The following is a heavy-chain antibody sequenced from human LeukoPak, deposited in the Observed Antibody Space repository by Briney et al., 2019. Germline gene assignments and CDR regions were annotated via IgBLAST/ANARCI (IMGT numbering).Heavy chain of an antibody. D-gene: IGHD6-19*01. CDR2: IYYSGST. CDR1: GGSISSYY. CDR3: ARHRTGGYSSGWPFVH. Sequence: SETLSLTCTVSGGSISSYYWSWIRQPPGKGLEWIGYIYYSGSTDYNPSLKSRVTISVDTSKNQFSLKLSSVTAADTAVYYCARHRTGGYSSGWPFVHWGQGTLVTVSS. V-gene: IGHV4-59*01. J-gene: IGHJ5*02.